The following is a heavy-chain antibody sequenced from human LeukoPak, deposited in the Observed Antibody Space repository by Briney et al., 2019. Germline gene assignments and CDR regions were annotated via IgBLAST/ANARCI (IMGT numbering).Heavy chain of an antibody. V-gene: IGHV7-4-1*02. CDR3: ARMYSSSWYGWFDP. Sequence: ASVKVSCKASGYTFPTYAMNWVRQAPGQGLEWMGWINTNTGNPTYAQGFTRRFVFSLDTSVSTAYLQISSLKAEDTAVYYCARMYSSSWYGWFDPWGQGTLVTVSS. D-gene: IGHD6-13*01. CDR2: INTNTGNP. CDR1: GYTFPTYA. J-gene: IGHJ5*02.